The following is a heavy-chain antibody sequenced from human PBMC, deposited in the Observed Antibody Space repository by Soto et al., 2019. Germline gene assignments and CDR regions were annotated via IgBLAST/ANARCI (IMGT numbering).Heavy chain of an antibody. Sequence: EVQLVESGGDVVKAGGSLRLSCVGSGFTFSSYNMHWVRQAPGKGLEWVSSISASSTYIHYADSVKVRFTISRDNANNSLYLHMNSLRAADTAVYYCARNGNFYDSGGSRDYWGQGTLVTVSS. D-gene: IGHD3-22*01. J-gene: IGHJ4*02. CDR2: ISASSTYI. CDR3: ARNGNFYDSGGSRDY. V-gene: IGHV3-21*01. CDR1: GFTFSSYN.